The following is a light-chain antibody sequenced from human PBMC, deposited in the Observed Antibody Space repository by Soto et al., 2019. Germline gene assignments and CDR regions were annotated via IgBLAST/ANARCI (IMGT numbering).Light chain of an antibody. V-gene: IGLV2-8*01. CDR1: STHCARYNP. CDR3: KSYAGSNTYV. Sequence: QSLLTNPHSVSAPPRQPPTISCTGTSTHCARYNPVPCFQRHAGKAPRLISDQVVQRPSGVPDRFSGSKSGNTDYLTVSGLQAADEADYFCKSYAGSNTYVFGSGTKVTVL. J-gene: IGLJ1*01. CDR2: QVV.